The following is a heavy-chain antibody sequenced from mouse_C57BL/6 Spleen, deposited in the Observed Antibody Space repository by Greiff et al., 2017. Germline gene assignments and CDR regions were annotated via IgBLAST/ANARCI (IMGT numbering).Heavy chain of an antibody. CDR2: IYPGDGDT. J-gene: IGHJ4*01. D-gene: IGHD2-5*01. CDR3: ARGGYSSYVSYAMDY. Sequence: QVQLQQSGAELVKPGASVKISCKASGYAFSSYWMNWVKQRPGKGLEWIGQIYPGDGDTNYNGKFKGKATLTADKSSSTAYMQLSRLTSADSAVYFCARGGYSSYVSYAMDYWGQGTTVTVSS. CDR1: GYAFSSYW. V-gene: IGHV1-80*01.